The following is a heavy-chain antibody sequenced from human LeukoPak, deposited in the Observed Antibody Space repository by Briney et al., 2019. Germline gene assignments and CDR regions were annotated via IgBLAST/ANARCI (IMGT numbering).Heavy chain of an antibody. CDR3: AGHDYVWGSYRSPLDY. V-gene: IGHV3-7*01. D-gene: IGHD3-16*02. CDR1: GSTFSSYW. Sequence: GGSLRLSCAASGSTFSSYWMSWVRQAPGKGLEWVANIKQDGSEKYYVDSVKGRFTISRDNAKNSLYLQMNSLRAEDTAVYYCAGHDYVWGSYRSPLDYWGQGTLVTVSS. CDR2: IKQDGSEK. J-gene: IGHJ4*02.